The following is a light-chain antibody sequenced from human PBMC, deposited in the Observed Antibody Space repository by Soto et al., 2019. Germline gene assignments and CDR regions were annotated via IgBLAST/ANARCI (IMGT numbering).Light chain of an antibody. CDR3: QQGYSTPVT. J-gene: IGKJ1*01. CDR2: AAS. CDR1: QAISNY. Sequence: DIQMTQSPSSLSASVGDRVTITCRASQAISNYLAWFQQKPGKAPKLLIYAASSLQSGVPSRFSGSGSGADFTLTISSLQPEDSAAYFCQQGYSTPVTFGQGTKVDIK. V-gene: IGKV1-39*01.